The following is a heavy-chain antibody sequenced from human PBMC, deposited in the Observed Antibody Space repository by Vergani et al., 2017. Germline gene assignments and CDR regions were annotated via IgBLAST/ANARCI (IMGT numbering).Heavy chain of an antibody. CDR1: GSSISSGGYS. CDR3: ARVRRDDSSGYYYYYGMDV. D-gene: IGHD3-22*01. CDR2: IYHSGST. V-gene: IGHV4-30-2*01. Sequence: QLQLQESGSGLVKPSQTLSLTCAVSGSSISSGGYSWSWIRQPPGKGLEWIGYIYHSGSTYYNPSLKSRVTISVDRSKNQFSLKLSSVTAADTAVYYCARVRRDDSSGYYYYYGMDVWGQGTTVTVSS. J-gene: IGHJ6*02.